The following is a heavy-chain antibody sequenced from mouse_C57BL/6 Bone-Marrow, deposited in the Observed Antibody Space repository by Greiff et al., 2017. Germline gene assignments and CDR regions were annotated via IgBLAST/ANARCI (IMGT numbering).Heavy chain of an antibody. CDR3: TRNYYDYGGAYYFDY. V-gene: IGHV5-9-1*02. J-gene: IGHJ2*01. CDR2: ISSGGDYI. CDR1: GFTFSSYA. Sequence: EVMLVESGEGLVKPGGSLKLSCAASGFTFSSYAMSWVRQTPEKRLEWVAYISSGGDYIYYADTVKGRFTISRDNARNTLYLQMSSLKSEDTAMYYCTRNYYDYGGAYYFDYWGQGTTLTVSS. D-gene: IGHD2-4*01.